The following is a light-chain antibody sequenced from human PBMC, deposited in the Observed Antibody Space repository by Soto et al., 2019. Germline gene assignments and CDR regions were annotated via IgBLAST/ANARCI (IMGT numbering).Light chain of an antibody. J-gene: IGKJ1*01. Sequence: IVMTQSPGTLSLSPGERATLSCRATQTVSSNLIAWYQQKPGQAPRLLIYGASSRATGIPDRFSGIGSGTDFTLTISRLEPEDFAVYYCQHHDSSTGTFGQGTKVEIK. V-gene: IGKV3-20*01. CDR1: QTVSSNL. CDR3: QHHDSSTGT. CDR2: GAS.